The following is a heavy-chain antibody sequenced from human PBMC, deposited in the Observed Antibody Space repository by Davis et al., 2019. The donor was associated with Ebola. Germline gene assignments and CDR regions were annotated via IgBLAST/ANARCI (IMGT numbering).Heavy chain of an antibody. CDR3: ARAPHYYDSSGYKRYYFDY. V-gene: IGHV3-74*01. CDR1: GFTFSSYW. J-gene: IGHJ4*02. CDR2: INSDGSST. D-gene: IGHD3-22*01. Sequence: GESLKISCAASGFTFSSYWMHWVRQAPGKGLVWVSRINSDGSSTSYADSVKGRFTISRDNAKNTLYLQMNSLRAEDTAVYYCARAPHYYDSSGYKRYYFDYWGQGTLVTVSS.